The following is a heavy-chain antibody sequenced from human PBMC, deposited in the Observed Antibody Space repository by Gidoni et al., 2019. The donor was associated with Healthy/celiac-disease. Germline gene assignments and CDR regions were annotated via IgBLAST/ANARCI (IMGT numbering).Heavy chain of an antibody. D-gene: IGHD3-3*01. CDR3: ARGRNDFWSGHRGYYFDY. J-gene: IGHJ4*02. CDR1: GGSFSGYY. CDR2: INHSGST. Sequence: QVQLQQWGAGLLKPSETLSLTCAVYGGSFSGYYWSWIRQPPGKGLEWIGEINHSGSTNYNPSLKSRVTISVDTSKNQFSLKLSSVTAADTAVYYCARGRNDFWSGHRGYYFDYWGQGTLVTVSS. V-gene: IGHV4-34*01.